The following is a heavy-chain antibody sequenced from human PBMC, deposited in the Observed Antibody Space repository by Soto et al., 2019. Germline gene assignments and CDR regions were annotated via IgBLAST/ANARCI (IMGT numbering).Heavy chain of an antibody. D-gene: IGHD2-2*01. CDR3: ARGGGSPYHDHEFDY. CDR2: INHSGST. J-gene: IGHJ4*02. Sequence: SETLSLTCAVYGGSFSGYYWTWIRQPPGTGLEWIGEINHSGSTNYNPSLNSRVTISVDTSKNQLSLRLTSVTTADTAVYYCARGGGSPYHDHEFDYWGQGILVTVSS. CDR1: GGSFSGYY. V-gene: IGHV4-34*01.